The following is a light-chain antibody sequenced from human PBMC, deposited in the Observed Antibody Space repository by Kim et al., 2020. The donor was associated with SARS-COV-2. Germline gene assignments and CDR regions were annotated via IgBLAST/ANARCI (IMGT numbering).Light chain of an antibody. CDR3: SSRDSSGNHVV. J-gene: IGLJ2*01. CDR1: SLRSYY. Sequence: SSDLTHDPAVSVALGQTVRITCQGDSLRSYYASWYQQKPGQAPVLVIYGKNNRPSGIPDRFSGSSSGNTASLTITGAQAEDEADYYCSSRDSSGNHVVFGGGTQMTVL. V-gene: IGLV3-19*01. CDR2: GKN.